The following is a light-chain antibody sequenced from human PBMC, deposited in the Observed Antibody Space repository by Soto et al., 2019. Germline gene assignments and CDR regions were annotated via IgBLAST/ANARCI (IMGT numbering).Light chain of an antibody. J-gene: IGKJ4*01. Sequence: EIVLTQSPGTLSLSPGERATLSCRASQSVSSTYLARYQQKPGQAPSLLIYGASRRATGIPDRFSGSGSGTDFTLTISGLEPEDFAVYYCQQYERSPTTFGGGTKVEIK. CDR3: QQYERSPTT. CDR2: GAS. V-gene: IGKV3-20*01. CDR1: QSVSSTY.